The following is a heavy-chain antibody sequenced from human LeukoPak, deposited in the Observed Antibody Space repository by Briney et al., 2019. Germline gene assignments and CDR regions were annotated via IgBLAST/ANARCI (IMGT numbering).Heavy chain of an antibody. CDR2: IIPISGTA. V-gene: IGHV1-69*13. CDR3: ARDGGDYYDSSGYYGY. J-gene: IGHJ4*02. Sequence: GASVKVSCKASGGTFSSYAISWVRQAPGQGLEWMGGIIPISGTANYAQKFQGRVTITADESTSTAYMELSSLRSEDTAVYYCARDGGDYYDSSGYYGYWGQGTLVTVSS. CDR1: GGTFSSYA. D-gene: IGHD3-22*01.